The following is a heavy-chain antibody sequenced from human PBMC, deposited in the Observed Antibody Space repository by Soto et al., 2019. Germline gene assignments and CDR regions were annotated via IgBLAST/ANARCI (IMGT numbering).Heavy chain of an antibody. CDR2: ISSSGSTI. CDR3: ARDRGDYYDSSGYYYYYGMDV. Sequence: PGGSLRLSCAASGFTFSSYEMNWVRQAPGKGLEWVSYISSSGSTIYYADSVKGRFTISRDNAKNSLYLQMNSLRAEDTAVYYCARDRGDYYDSSGYYYYYGMDVWGQGTTVTVSS. J-gene: IGHJ6*02. CDR1: GFTFSSYE. D-gene: IGHD3-22*01. V-gene: IGHV3-48*03.